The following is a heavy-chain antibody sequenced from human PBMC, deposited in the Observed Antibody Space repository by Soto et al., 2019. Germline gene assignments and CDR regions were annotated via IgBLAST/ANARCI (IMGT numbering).Heavy chain of an antibody. J-gene: IGHJ6*02. CDR3: AQDGTPTISLLSYNYYGMDV. V-gene: IGHV1-69*12. D-gene: IGHD1-1*01. CDR1: GGTFSSYA. CDR2: IIPIFGTA. Sequence: QVQLVQSGAEVKKPGSSVKVSCKASGGTFSSYAISWVRQAPGQGLEWMGGIIPIFGTANYAQKFQGRVTITADECTSTAYMELSSLRSEDTAVYYCAQDGTPTISLLSYNYYGMDVWGQGTTVTVSS.